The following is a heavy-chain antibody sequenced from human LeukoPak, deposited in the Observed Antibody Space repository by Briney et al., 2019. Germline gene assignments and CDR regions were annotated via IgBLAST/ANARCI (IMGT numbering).Heavy chain of an antibody. Sequence: GGSLRLSCAASGFTFSSYEMNWVRQAPGKGLEWVSYISSSGSTIYYADSVKGRFTISRDNAKNSLYLQMNSLRAEDTAVYYCARRVGATKGYYYYYMDVWGKGTTVTISS. CDR1: GFTFSSYE. J-gene: IGHJ6*03. D-gene: IGHD1-26*01. CDR3: ARRVGATKGYYYYYMDV. CDR2: ISSSGSTI. V-gene: IGHV3-48*03.